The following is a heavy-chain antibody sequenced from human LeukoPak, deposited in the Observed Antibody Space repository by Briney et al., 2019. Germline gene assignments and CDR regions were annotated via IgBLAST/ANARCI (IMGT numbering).Heavy chain of an antibody. V-gene: IGHV4-30-2*01. CDR1: GGSISSGGYS. CDR3: ARGGAAADWFDP. CDR2: IYHSGST. J-gene: IGHJ5*02. D-gene: IGHD6-13*01. Sequence: SQTLSLTCAVSGGSISSGGYSWSWIRQPPGKGLEWLGYIYHSGSTYYNPSLKSRVTISVDRSKNQFSLKLSSVTAADTAVYYCARGGAAADWFDPWGQGTLVTVSS.